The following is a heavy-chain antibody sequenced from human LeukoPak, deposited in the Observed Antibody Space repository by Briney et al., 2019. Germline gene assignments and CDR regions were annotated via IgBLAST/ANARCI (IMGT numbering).Heavy chain of an antibody. CDR1: GGSISSSNW. CDR2: IYHSGST. J-gene: IGHJ4*02. CDR3: ARMRGIAVASTRFDY. Sequence: SETLSLTCAVSGGSISSSNWWSWVRQPPGKGLEWIGEIYHSGSTNYNPSLKSRVTISVDKSKNQFSLKLSSVTAADTAVYYCARMRGIAVASTRFDYWGQGTLVTVSS. D-gene: IGHD6-19*01. V-gene: IGHV4-4*02.